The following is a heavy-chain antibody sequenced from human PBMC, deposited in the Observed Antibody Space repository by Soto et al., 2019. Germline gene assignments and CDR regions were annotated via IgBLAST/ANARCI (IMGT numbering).Heavy chain of an antibody. Sequence: GQLVESGGGLVQPGGSLRLSCAASGFTFSSYSMNWVRQAPGKGLDWVSSSSSSSSTIYYADSVKGRVTISRDHAKNSLYMQLNSLRDEDTAVYSCASREANGLRYFDWLSPSFDYWGQGTLVTVSS. V-gene: IGHV3-48*02. J-gene: IGHJ4*02. CDR2: SSSSSSTI. D-gene: IGHD3-9*01. CDR3: ASREANGLRYFDWLSPSFDY. CDR1: GFTFSSYS.